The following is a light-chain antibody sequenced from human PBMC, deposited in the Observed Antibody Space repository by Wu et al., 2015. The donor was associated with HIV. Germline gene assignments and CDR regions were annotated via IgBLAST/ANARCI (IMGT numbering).Light chain of an antibody. V-gene: IGKV3-20*01. J-gene: IGKJ4*01. CDR1: QSVSSS. Sequence: EIVMTQSPATLSVSPGERATLSCRASQSVSSSLAWYQQKPGQAPRLLIYGASNRATGIPDRFSGRGSGTDFTLTISRLEPEDFALYYCQQYDNSPLTFGGGPRWRSN. CDR2: GAS. CDR3: QQYDNSPLT.